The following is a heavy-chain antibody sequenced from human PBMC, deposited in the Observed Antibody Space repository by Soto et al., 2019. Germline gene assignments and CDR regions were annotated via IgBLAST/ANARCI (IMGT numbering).Heavy chain of an antibody. Sequence: SETPSPPLTVSGGSPSRCGYLRSWVRPHPRKGLEWIGYIYYSGSTYYNPSLKSRVTISVDTSKNQFSLKLSSVTAADAAVYYCARDRRVAAAGPRFYYYGMDVWGQGTTVTVSS. D-gene: IGHD6-13*01. CDR2: IYYSGST. CDR1: GGSPSRCGYL. J-gene: IGHJ6*02. V-gene: IGHV4-31*02. CDR3: ARDRRVAAAGPRFYYYGMDV.